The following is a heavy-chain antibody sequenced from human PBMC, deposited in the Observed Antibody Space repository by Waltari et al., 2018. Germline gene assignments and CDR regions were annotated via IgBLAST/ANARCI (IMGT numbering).Heavy chain of an antibody. CDR1: GDSMNNYY. V-gene: IGHV4-59*01. CDR3: AGSGGNGDYDR. Sequence: QVQLQESGPGLVKPSETLSLTCPVSGDSMNNYYWTWIRQSPGKGLEWIGYIYYSGSTNYNPSLESLVTISIKPSKNQCALKLSSVTAADTAVYYCAGSGGNGDYDRWGQGTQVTVSS. CDR2: IYYSGST. D-gene: IGHD4-17*01. J-gene: IGHJ5*02.